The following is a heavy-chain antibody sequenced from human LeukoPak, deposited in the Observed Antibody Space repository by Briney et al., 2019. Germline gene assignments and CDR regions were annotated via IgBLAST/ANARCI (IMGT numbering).Heavy chain of an antibody. CDR1: GYSFTDYW. CDR3: ARHGLEGCRGGMCYRSFHYYGMDV. D-gene: IGHD2-15*01. V-gene: IGHV5-51*01. CDR2: IFPRDFEL. Sequence: GESLKISCKGSGYSFTDYWIGWVRQMPGKGLEWMGIIFPRDFELKCSPSFQGQVIISVDKSIDTAYLQWSSLQASDTAMYYCARHGLEGCRGGMCYRSFHYYGMDVWGQGTTVTVSS. J-gene: IGHJ6*02.